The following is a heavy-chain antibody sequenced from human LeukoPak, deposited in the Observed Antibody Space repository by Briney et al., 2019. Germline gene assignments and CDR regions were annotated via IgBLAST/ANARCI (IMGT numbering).Heavy chain of an antibody. CDR1: GGTFSSYA. CDR3: ASYSSGWSAY. J-gene: IGHJ4*02. V-gene: IGHV1-69*05. Sequence: RASVKASCKASGGTFSSYAISWVRQAPGQGLEWMGRIIPIFGTANYAQKFQGRVTITTDESTSTAYMELSSLRSEDTAVYYCASYSSGWSAYWGQGTLVTVSS. D-gene: IGHD6-19*01. CDR2: IIPIFGTA.